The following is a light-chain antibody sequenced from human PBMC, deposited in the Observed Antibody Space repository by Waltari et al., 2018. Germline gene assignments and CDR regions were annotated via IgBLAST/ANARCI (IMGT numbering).Light chain of an antibody. Sequence: EIVMTQSPASLSVSLGDGATLPRWASRSVKTNLAWYQQRPGQAPRLLIYAASPRGTGVPVRFNGSGSGTEFTLTISSLQSEDFAVYYCQQYNLWPPAITFGQGTRLEIK. CDR2: AAS. J-gene: IGKJ5*01. CDR1: RSVKTN. V-gene: IGKV3-15*01. CDR3: QQYNLWPPAIT.